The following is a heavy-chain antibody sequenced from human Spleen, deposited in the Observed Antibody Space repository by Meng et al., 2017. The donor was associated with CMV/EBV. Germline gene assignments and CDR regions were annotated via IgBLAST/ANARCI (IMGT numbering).Heavy chain of an antibody. CDR1: GGSFSGYY. Sequence: GSLRLSCAVYGGSFSGYYWSWIRQPPGKGLEWIGEINHSGSTNYNPSLKSRVTISVDTSKNQFSLKLSSVTAADTAVYYCARDFGLRAFDIWGQGTMVTVSS. J-gene: IGHJ3*02. D-gene: IGHD3-3*01. CDR3: ARDFGLRAFDI. V-gene: IGHV4-34*01. CDR2: INHSGST.